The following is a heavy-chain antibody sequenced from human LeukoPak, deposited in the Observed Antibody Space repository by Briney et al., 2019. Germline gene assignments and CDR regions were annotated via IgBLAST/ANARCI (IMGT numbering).Heavy chain of an antibody. Sequence: SETLSLTCTVSGGSISSGDYYWSWIRQPTGKGLEWIGYIYYSGSTYYNPSLKSRVTISVDTSKNQFSLKLSSVTAADTAVYYCARDPMAAALFDYWGQGTLVTVSS. CDR3: ARDPMAAALFDY. CDR2: IYYSGST. D-gene: IGHD6-13*01. V-gene: IGHV4-30-4*08. CDR1: GGSISSGDYY. J-gene: IGHJ4*02.